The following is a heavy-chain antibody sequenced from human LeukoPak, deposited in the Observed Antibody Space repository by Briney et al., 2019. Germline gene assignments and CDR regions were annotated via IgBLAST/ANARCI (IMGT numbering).Heavy chain of an antibody. Sequence: PWGSLRLSCVASGFTFSSYAMSWVRQAPGKGLEWVSVISATGGNTYYADSVKGRFTISRDNSKNTVYLQMNSLRAEDTAIYYCAENRLLWFGELDYWGQGTLLTVSS. D-gene: IGHD3-10*01. J-gene: IGHJ4*02. CDR1: GFTFSSYA. V-gene: IGHV3-23*01. CDR3: AENRLLWFGELDY. CDR2: ISATGGNT.